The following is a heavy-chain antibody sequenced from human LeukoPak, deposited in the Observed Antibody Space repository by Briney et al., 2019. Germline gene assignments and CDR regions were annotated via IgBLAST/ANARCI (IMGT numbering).Heavy chain of an antibody. J-gene: IGHJ5*02. V-gene: IGHV4-34*01. D-gene: IGHD3-22*01. Sequence: SETLSLTCAVYGGSFSGYYWSWIRQPPGKGLEWIGGINHSGSTNYNPSLKSRVTISVDTSKNQFSLKLSSVTAADTAVYYCARRPYYYDSSGYQRVGWFDPWGQGTLVTVSS. CDR2: INHSGST. CDR1: GGSFSGYY. CDR3: ARRPYYYDSSGYQRVGWFDP.